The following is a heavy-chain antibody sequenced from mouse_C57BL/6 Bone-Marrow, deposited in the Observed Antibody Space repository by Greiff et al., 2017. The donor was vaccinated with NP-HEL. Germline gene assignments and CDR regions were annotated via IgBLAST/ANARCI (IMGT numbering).Heavy chain of an antibody. D-gene: IGHD1-1*01. J-gene: IGHJ4*01. CDR1: GFTFTDYY. Sequence: EVQRVESGGGLVQPGGSLSLSCAASGFTFTDYYMSWVRQPPGKALEWLGFIRNKANGYTTEYNASVKGRFTISRDNSQSILYLQMNALRAEDSATYYCARYYYGSSYYAMDYWGQGTSVTVSS. V-gene: IGHV7-3*01. CDR2: IRNKANGYTT. CDR3: ARYYYGSSYYAMDY.